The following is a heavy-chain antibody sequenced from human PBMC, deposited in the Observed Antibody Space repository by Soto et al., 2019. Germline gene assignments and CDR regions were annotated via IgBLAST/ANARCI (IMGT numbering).Heavy chain of an antibody. CDR2: IYYSGST. Sequence: SETLSLTCTVSGGSISSGDYYWSWIRQPPGKGLEWIGYIYYSGSTYYNPSLKSRVTISVDTSKNQFSLRLSSVTAADTAVYYCARGATYYDFWSGYPPDYWGQGTLVTVSS. V-gene: IGHV4-30-4*01. CDR3: ARGATYYDFWSGYPPDY. J-gene: IGHJ4*02. CDR1: GGSISSGDYY. D-gene: IGHD3-3*01.